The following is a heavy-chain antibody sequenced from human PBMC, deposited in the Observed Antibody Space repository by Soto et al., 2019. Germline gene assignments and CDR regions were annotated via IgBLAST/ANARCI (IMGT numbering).Heavy chain of an antibody. CDR1: GGSISSYY. CDR2: IYYSGST. V-gene: IGHV4-59*01. Sequence: SETLSLTCTVSGGSISSYYWSWIRQPPGKGLEWIGYIYYSGSTNYNPSLKSRVTISVDTSKNQFSLKLSSVTAADTAVYYCARRVSDLWSGYFDYWGQGTLVTVSS. D-gene: IGHD3-3*01. J-gene: IGHJ4*02. CDR3: ARRVSDLWSGYFDY.